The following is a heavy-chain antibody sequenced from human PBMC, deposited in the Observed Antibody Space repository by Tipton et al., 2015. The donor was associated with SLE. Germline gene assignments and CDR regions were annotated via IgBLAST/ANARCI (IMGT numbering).Heavy chain of an antibody. Sequence: TLSLTCTVSGASISSSSYSWNWIRQPAGKGLEWIGRFYSGYSDYNPSLNSRVTMSVDRSRNQFSLKLTSVTAADTAVYCCARDPATAETRNYYDYWGQGTLVTVSS. CDR2: FYSGYS. V-gene: IGHV4-61*02. D-gene: IGHD1-7*01. J-gene: IGHJ4*02. CDR3: ARDPATAETRNYYDY. CDR1: GASISSSSYS.